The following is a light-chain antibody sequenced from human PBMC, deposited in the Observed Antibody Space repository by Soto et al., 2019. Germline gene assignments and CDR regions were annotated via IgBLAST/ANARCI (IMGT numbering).Light chain of an antibody. V-gene: IGLV2-14*01. J-gene: IGLJ1*01. CDR2: DVS. CDR3: SSYRSSRTYV. Sequence: QSALTQPASVSGSPGQSITISCSGTSSDVGGYNYVSWYQQNPGTALKLLIYDVSNRPSGVSHRFSGSKSGNTASLTISGLQAGDEADYYCSSYRSSRTYVFGTGTKGTVL. CDR1: SSDVGGYNY.